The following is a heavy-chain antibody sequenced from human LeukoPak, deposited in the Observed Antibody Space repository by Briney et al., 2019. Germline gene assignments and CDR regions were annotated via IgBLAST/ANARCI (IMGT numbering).Heavy chain of an antibody. V-gene: IGHV3-7*01. Sequence: GGSLRLSCAASGFTFSNCWMTWVRQAPGKGLEWVANIKQDGSEKYYVDSVKGRFTISRDNAKNSLYLQMNSLRAEDTAVYYCARDLWFGEIRPDWGQGTLVTVSS. J-gene: IGHJ4*02. CDR3: ARDLWFGEIRPD. CDR2: IKQDGSEK. D-gene: IGHD3-10*01. CDR1: GFTFSNCW.